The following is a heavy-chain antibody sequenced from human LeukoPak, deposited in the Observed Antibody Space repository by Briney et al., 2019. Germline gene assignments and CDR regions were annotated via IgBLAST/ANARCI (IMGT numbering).Heavy chain of an antibody. CDR1: GFTFSSYR. CDR2: IKHDGSER. D-gene: IGHD3-10*01. Sequence: GGSLRLSCAASGFTFSSYRMSWVRQAPGKGLEWVANIKHDGSERYYVDSVKGRFTISRDNAKNSLYLQMNSLRAEDTAVYYCARWTGGFDPWGQGTLVTVSS. V-gene: IGHV3-7*04. J-gene: IGHJ5*02. CDR3: ARWTGGFDP.